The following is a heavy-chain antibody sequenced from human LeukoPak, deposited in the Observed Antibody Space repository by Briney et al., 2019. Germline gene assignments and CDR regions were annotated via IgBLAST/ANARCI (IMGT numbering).Heavy chain of an antibody. Sequence: GASVKVSCKTSGYIFTGYSMHWVRQGPGQGFEWMGWINPNSGDTNYAQKFQGRVSMTRDTSISTVYMELSSLRSDDTAVYYCGRDVRHTYDYWGQGTLVTVSS. D-gene: IGHD3-10*02. V-gene: IGHV1-2*02. CDR2: INPNSGDT. CDR1: GYIFTGYS. J-gene: IGHJ4*02. CDR3: GRDVRHTYDY.